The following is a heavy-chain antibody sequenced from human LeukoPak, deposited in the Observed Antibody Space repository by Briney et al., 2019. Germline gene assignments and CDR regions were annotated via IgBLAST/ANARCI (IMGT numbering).Heavy chain of an antibody. Sequence: GGSLRLSCAAPGFTFSSYEMNWVRQAPGKGLEWVSYISSSGSTIYYADSVKGRFTISRDNAKNSLYLQMNSLRVEDTAVYYCAELGEQIDFWGQGTLVTVSS. CDR1: GFTFSSYE. J-gene: IGHJ4*02. CDR2: ISSSGSTI. D-gene: IGHD3-16*01. V-gene: IGHV3-48*03. CDR3: AELGEQIDF.